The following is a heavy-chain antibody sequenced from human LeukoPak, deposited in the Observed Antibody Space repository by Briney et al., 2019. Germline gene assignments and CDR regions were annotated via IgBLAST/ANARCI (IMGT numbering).Heavy chain of an antibody. D-gene: IGHD6-13*01. V-gene: IGHV1-69*13. CDR1: GGTFSSYA. Sequence: ASVKVSCKASGGTFSSYAISWVRQAPGQGLEWMGGIIPIFGTANYAQKFQGRVTITADESTSTAYMELSSLRSEDTAVYYCARVGSSSWAHLRYFDYWGQGTLVAVSS. CDR2: IIPIFGTA. J-gene: IGHJ4*02. CDR3: ARVGSSSWAHLRYFDY.